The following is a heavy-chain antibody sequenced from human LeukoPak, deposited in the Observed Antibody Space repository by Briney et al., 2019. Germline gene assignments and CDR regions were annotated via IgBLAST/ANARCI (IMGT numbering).Heavy chain of an antibody. CDR1: GYTFTSYD. D-gene: IGHD3-9*01. Sequence: ASVKVSCKASGYTFTSYDINWVRQATGQGLEWMGWMNPNSGNTGYAQKFQGRVTMTRNTSISTAYMELSSLRSEVTAVYYCAAGVLRYFDWLSKGDAFDIWGQGTMVTVSS. J-gene: IGHJ3*02. V-gene: IGHV1-8*01. CDR2: MNPNSGNT. CDR3: AAGVLRYFDWLSKGDAFDI.